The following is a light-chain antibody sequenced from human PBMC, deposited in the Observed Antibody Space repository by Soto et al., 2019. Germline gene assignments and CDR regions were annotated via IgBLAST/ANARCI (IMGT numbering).Light chain of an antibody. CDR2: DAS. CDR1: QSVGRY. Sequence: EIVLTQSPATLSLCPGERATLSCRASQSVGRYLAWYQQKPGQAPRLRIYDASTRATGIPARFSGSGSGTDFTLSISSLEPEDFAGYFCQQRTNWPPVTFGGGTKVEMK. CDR3: QQRTNWPPVT. V-gene: IGKV3-11*01. J-gene: IGKJ4*01.